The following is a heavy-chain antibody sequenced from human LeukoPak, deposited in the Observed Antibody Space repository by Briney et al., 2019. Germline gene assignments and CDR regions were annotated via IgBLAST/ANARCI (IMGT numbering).Heavy chain of an antibody. CDR1: GFTFSTYG. CDR2: ISSSSSTI. J-gene: IGHJ5*02. D-gene: IGHD3-10*01. Sequence: GGSLRLSCAASGFTFSTYGMNWVRQAPGKGLEWVSYISSSSSTIYYADSVKGRFTISRDNAKNSLYLQMNSLRAEDTAVYYCARVSRFEYYHWGQGTLVTVSS. CDR3: ARVSRFEYYH. V-gene: IGHV3-48*01.